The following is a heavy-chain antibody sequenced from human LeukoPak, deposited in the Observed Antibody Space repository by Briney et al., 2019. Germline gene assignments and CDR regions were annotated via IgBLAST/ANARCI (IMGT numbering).Heavy chain of an antibody. CDR3: ARYTAVSSPGAFDF. V-gene: IGHV3-7*03. D-gene: IGHD4-17*01. CDR2: VKQNGAEE. J-gene: IGHJ3*01. Sequence: GGSLRLSCAASGFTFRSFWMSWVRQAPGKRLEWVANVKQNGAEEYYMDSVKGRFTISRDNAKNSLYLQMNSLRAEDTAVYYCARYTAVSSPGAFDFRGQGTMVTVSS. CDR1: GFTFRSFW.